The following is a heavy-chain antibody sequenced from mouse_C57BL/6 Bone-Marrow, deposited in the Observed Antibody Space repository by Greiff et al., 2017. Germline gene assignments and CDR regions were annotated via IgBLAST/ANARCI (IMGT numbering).Heavy chain of an antibody. J-gene: IGHJ3*01. CDR3: TVRFAY. CDR2: IDPETGGT. CDR1: GYTFTDYE. V-gene: IGHV1-15*01. Sequence: VQLQQSGAELVRPGASVTLSCTASGYTFTDYEMHWVKQTPVHGLEWIGAIDPETGGTAYNQKFKGKAILTADKSSSTAYMELRSLTSEDSAVYYCTVRFAYWGQGTLVTVSA.